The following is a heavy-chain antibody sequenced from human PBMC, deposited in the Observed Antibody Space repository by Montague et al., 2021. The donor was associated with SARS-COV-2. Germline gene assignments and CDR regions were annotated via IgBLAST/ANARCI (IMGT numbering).Heavy chain of an antibody. CDR1: GDSITDDD. CDR2: IFKNGKT. D-gene: IGHD3-22*01. CDR3: ARYYERSLDV. Sequence: SETLSLTCPVSGDSITDDDWSWIRQPPGKGLEWIVNIFKNGKTDXNPSLRSRVVTSVDTSKSQFSLKVTSVTAADTAVYYCARYYERSLDVWGQGTTVTVSS. V-gene: IGHV4-59*08. J-gene: IGHJ6*02.